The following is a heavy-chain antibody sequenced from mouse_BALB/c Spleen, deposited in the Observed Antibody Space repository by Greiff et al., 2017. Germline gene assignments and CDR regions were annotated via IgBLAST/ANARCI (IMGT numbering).Heavy chain of an antibody. V-gene: IGHV5-17*02. CDR3: ARTARAQGYFDY. J-gene: IGHJ2*01. Sequence: EVKLMESGGGLVQPGGSRKLSCAASGFTFSSFGMHWVRQAPEKGLEWVAYISSGSSTIYYADTVKGRFTISRDNPKNTLFLQMTSLRSEDTAMYYCARTARAQGYFDYWGQGTTLTVSS. CDR1: GFTFSSFG. CDR2: ISSGSSTI. D-gene: IGHD3-1*01.